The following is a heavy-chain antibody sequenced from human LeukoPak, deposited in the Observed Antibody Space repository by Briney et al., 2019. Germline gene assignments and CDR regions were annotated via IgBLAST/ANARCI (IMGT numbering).Heavy chain of an antibody. CDR2: INHNGNVN. CDR1: GFTFSSYW. D-gene: IGHD3-16*01. Sequence: GGSLRLSCAASGFTFSSYWMNWARQAPGKGLEWVASINHNGNVNYYVDSVKGRFTISRDNAKNSLYLQMSNLRAEDTAVYFWARGGCFDGWGQGATGTGS. J-gene: IGHJ6*02. V-gene: IGHV3-7*03. CDR3: ARGGCFDG.